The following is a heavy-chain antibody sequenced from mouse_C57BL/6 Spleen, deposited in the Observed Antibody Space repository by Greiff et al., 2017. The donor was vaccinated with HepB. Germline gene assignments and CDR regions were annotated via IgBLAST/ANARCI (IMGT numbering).Heavy chain of an antibody. J-gene: IGHJ2*01. V-gene: IGHV1-52*01. Sequence: QVQLQQPGAELVRPGSSVKLSCKASGYTFTSYWMHWVKQRPIQGLEWIGNIDPSDSETHYNQKFKDKATLTVDKSSSTAYMQISSLTSEDSAVYYCARGDYYGSSYVRYFDYWGQGTTLTVSS. CDR3: ARGDYYGSSYVRYFDY. CDR2: IDPSDSET. D-gene: IGHD1-1*01. CDR1: GYTFTSYW.